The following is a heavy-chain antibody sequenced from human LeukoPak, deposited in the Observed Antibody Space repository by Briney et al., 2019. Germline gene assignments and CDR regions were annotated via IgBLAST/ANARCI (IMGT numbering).Heavy chain of an antibody. CDR3: AKDLLGGSYFRVFDY. D-gene: IGHD1-26*01. Sequence: GGSLRLSCAASGFTFSTYKMNWVRQAPGKGLEWVSYITSSGSAIYYADSVKGRFTISRDNAKNSLYLQMNSLRAEDTAVYYCAKDLLGGSYFRVFDYWGQGTLVTVSS. V-gene: IGHV3-48*04. J-gene: IGHJ4*02. CDR2: ITSSGSAI. CDR1: GFTFSTYK.